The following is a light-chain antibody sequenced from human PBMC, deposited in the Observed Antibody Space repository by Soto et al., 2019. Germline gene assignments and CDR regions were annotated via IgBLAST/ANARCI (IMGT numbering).Light chain of an antibody. CDR3: QQYTSYSWT. Sequence: EIPMTQSASNLFASVGDRVTMXCRASQSINSCIGWYQQTTGKAPQILIGEASTLKRGGPSRFSASGSATEFTRIISSLQPEDFATYYRQQYTSYSWTFGQGTKVDI. V-gene: IGKV1-5*01. J-gene: IGKJ1*01. CDR2: EAS. CDR1: QSINSC.